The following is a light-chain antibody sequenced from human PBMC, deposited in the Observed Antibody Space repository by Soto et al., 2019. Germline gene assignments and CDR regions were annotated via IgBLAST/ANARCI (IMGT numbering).Light chain of an antibody. J-gene: IGLJ1*01. CDR3: SSHTISSALQV. CDR2: GVS. Sequence: QSVLTQPAAVSASPGQSITISCTGTISDFVVYNYISWYQQHPAKAPKLMIYGVSNRPSGVSNRFSGSKSGNTASLTISGLQADDEADYYCSSHTISSALQVFGTGTKVTVL. V-gene: IGLV2-14*01. CDR1: ISDFVVYNY.